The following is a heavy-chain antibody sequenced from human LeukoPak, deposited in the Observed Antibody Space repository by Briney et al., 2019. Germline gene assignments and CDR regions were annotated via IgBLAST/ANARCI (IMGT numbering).Heavy chain of an antibody. V-gene: IGHV3-66*01. CDR1: AFTDSSNY. D-gene: IGHD6-13*01. CDR3: ARDLSSSPWYFDL. Sequence: GGSLRLSCAASAFTDSSNYMSWVRQAPGKGLEWVSVIYSGGSIYYADSVKGRFTISRDNSKNTLYLQMNSLRAEDTAVYYCARDLSSSPWYFDLWGRGTLVTVSS. J-gene: IGHJ2*01. CDR2: IYSGGSI.